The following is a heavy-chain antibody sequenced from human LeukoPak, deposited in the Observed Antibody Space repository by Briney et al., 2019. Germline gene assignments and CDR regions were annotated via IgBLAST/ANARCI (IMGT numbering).Heavy chain of an antibody. J-gene: IGHJ6*03. CDR3: ARGPDSSGWYYYYYYMDV. V-gene: IGHV1-8*01. Sequence: GASVKVSCTASGYTFTSYDINWVRQAPGQGLEWMGWMNPNSGNTGYAQKFQGRVTMTRNTSISTAYMELSSLRSEDTAVYYCARGPDSSGWYYYYYYMDVWGRGTTVTVSS. D-gene: IGHD6-19*01. CDR1: GYTFTSYD. CDR2: MNPNSGNT.